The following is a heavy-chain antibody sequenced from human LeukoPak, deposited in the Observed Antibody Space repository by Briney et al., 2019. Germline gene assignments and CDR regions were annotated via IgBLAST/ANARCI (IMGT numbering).Heavy chain of an antibody. V-gene: IGHV4-59*01. CDR2: ISYSGST. CDR1: GGSITSYY. CDR3: ASGGYCSSGSCYPNWFDP. D-gene: IGHD2-15*01. J-gene: IGHJ5*02. Sequence: PSETLSLTCSVSGGSITSYYWSWIRQPPGKGLEWIGYISYSGSTNYNPSLKSRVSISIDTSKNQFSPKLSSVTAADTAVYYCASGGYCSSGSCYPNWFDPWGQGTLVIVSS.